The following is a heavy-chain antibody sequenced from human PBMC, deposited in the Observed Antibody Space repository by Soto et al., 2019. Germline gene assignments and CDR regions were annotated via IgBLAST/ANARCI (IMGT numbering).Heavy chain of an antibody. V-gene: IGHV3-13*01. Sequence: TGGSLRLSCVASGFTFSSYDMHWVRQATGKGLEWVSAIGTAGDTYYPGSVKGRFTISRENAKNSLYLQMNSLRAEDTAVYYCARGPSSGYCSSTSCYRKRYYYYGMDVWGQGTTVTSP. D-gene: IGHD2-2*01. J-gene: IGHJ6*02. CDR3: ARGPSSGYCSSTSCYRKRYYYYGMDV. CDR1: GFTFSSYD. CDR2: IGTAGDT.